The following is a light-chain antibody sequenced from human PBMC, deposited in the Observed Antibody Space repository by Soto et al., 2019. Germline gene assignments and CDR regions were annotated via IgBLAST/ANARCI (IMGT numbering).Light chain of an antibody. Sequence: EIVLTQSPGTLSLSPGERATLSCRASQSVRSSYLAWYQQKPGQAPRLLIFGASNRATAIPERFSGSGSVTDFTLTISRLEPEDFAVYYCQQYGRSPFTFGQGTRLEIK. V-gene: IGKV3-20*01. CDR1: QSVRSSY. CDR3: QQYGRSPFT. CDR2: GAS. J-gene: IGKJ5*01.